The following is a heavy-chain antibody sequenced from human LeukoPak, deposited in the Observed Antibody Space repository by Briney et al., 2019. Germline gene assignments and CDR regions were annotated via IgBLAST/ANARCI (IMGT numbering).Heavy chain of an antibody. D-gene: IGHD1-1*01. Sequence: GGSLRLSCAASGFTFSGSAMHWVRQASGKGLEWVGRIRSSANSYATAYAASVKGRFTISRDNSKNTLYLQMNSLRAEDTAVYYCAKETGIGQSFDYWGQGTLVTVSS. CDR3: AKETGIGQSFDY. J-gene: IGHJ4*02. V-gene: IGHV3-73*01. CDR2: IRSSANSYAT. CDR1: GFTFSGSA.